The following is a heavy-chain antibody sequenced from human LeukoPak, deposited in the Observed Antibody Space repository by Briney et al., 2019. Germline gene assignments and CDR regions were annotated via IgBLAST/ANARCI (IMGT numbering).Heavy chain of an antibody. CDR2: NYTSGST. Sequence: SETLSVTCTVSGGSISSGSYYWSWIRQPAGKGLEWIGRNYTSGSTNYNPSLKSRVTISVDTSKNQFSLKLSSVTAADTAVYYCARADRVGATNWFDPWGQGTLVTVSS. CDR3: ARADRVGATNWFDP. CDR1: GGSISSGSYY. V-gene: IGHV4-61*02. D-gene: IGHD1-26*01. J-gene: IGHJ5*02.